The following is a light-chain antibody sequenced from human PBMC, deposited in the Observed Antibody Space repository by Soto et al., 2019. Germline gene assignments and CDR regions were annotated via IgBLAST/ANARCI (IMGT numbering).Light chain of an antibody. CDR3: QHYTTYWT. CDR2: DAS. CDR1: QSVSNW. J-gene: IGKJ1*01. Sequence: DIQITQSPSTLSASVGARVTMTCRASQSVSNWLAWYQQKPGKAPKLLIYDASTLEGGVPSRFSGSGSGTEFTLTNSSVQPDDYATYFCQHYTTYWTFGQGTKVEI. V-gene: IGKV1-5*01.